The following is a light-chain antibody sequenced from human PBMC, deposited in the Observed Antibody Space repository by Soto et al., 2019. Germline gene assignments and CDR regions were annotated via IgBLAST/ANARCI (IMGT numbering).Light chain of an antibody. CDR2: GTS. CDR3: QQSARAPIT. Sequence: DVQMTQAPSSLSASIGDRVTITCRTIQRINNYVNWYQHKPGQVPKVLIHGTSILQTGAPSRFSGSGSETEFTLTITSLQAEDFATYYCQQSARAPITFGQGTRLDFK. CDR1: QRINNY. V-gene: IGKV1-39*01. J-gene: IGKJ5*01.